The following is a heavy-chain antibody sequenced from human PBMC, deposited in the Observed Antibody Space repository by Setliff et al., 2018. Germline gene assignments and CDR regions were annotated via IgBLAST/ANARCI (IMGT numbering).Heavy chain of an antibody. Sequence: SETLSLTCAVYGGSFSGYYWSWIRQPGKGLEWIGEINHSGSTNYNPSLKSRVTISVDTSKNQFSLKLSSVTAADTAVYYCARAPLRTLRYYYYYYMDGWGKGTTVTVSS. CDR2: INHSGST. CDR3: ARAPLRTLRYYYYYYMDG. D-gene: IGHD4-17*01. J-gene: IGHJ6*03. V-gene: IGHV4-34*01. CDR1: GGSFSGYY.